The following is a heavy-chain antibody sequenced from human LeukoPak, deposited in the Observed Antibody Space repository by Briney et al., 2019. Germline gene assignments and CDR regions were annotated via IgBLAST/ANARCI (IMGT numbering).Heavy chain of an antibody. Sequence: ASVKVSCKASGYTFTGYYMHWVRQAPGQGLEWMGWINPNSGGTNYAQKFQGRVTMTRDTSISTAYMELSRLRSDDTAVYYCARGVAGTPLTDYWGQRTLVTVSS. CDR3: ARGVAGTPLTDY. V-gene: IGHV1-2*02. CDR2: INPNSGGT. D-gene: IGHD6-19*01. J-gene: IGHJ4*02. CDR1: GYTFTGYY.